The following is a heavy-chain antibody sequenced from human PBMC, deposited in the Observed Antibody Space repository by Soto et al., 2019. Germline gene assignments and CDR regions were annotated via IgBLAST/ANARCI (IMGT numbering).Heavy chain of an antibody. V-gene: IGHV3-23*01. Sequence: PGESLKISCAASGFTFSSYAMSWVRQAPGKGLEWVSAISGSGGSTYYADSVKGRFTISRDNSKNTLYLQMNSLRAEDTAVYYCANLPYGDYNSGYSYYYGMDVWGQGTTVTVSS. CDR3: ANLPYGDYNSGYSYYYGMDV. CDR2: ISGSGGST. J-gene: IGHJ6*02. D-gene: IGHD4-17*01. CDR1: GFTFSSYA.